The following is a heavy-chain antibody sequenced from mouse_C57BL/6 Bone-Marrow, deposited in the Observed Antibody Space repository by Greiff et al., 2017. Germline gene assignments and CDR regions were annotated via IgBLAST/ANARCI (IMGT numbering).Heavy chain of an antibody. CDR2: MHPNGGSP. J-gene: IGHJ4*01. V-gene: IGHV1-64*01. CDR1: GYTFTNYW. Sequence: VKLQQPGAELVKPGASVKLSCKASGYTFTNYWMHWVKQRPGQGLEWIGMMHPNGGSPDSNEKFKSEATLSVDKSSRTAYMELSSLTSEDSAVYYCARSYDYDDYTMDYWGQGTSVTVSS. D-gene: IGHD2-4*01. CDR3: ARSYDYDDYTMDY.